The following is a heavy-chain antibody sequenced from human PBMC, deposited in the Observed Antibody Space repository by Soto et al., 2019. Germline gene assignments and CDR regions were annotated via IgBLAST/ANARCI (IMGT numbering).Heavy chain of an antibody. Sequence: GGSLRLSCAASGFTVSSNYMSWVRQAPGKGLEWVSVIYSGGSTYSADSVKGRFTISRDNFKNILYLQMSSLRAEDTAVYHCAALEWLGISFDYWGQGTLVTVSS. D-gene: IGHD3-3*01. J-gene: IGHJ4*02. V-gene: IGHV3-53*05. CDR1: GFTVSSNY. CDR3: AALEWLGISFDY. CDR2: IYSGGST.